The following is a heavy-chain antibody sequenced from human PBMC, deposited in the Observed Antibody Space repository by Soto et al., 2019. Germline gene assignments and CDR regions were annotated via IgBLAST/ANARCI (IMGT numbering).Heavy chain of an antibody. CDR1: GGSFDGYF. D-gene: IGHD3-16*01. Sequence: QVHLQQWGAGLLQPSETLSLTCTAYGGSFDGYFWTWIRQSPGKGLEWIGHVNYVGITKYNPSLESRVTISLDTSKTQFSLKLNSVTAADAALYFCARRDAYTIGWIDYWGRGTLVTVSS. V-gene: IGHV4-34*01. J-gene: IGHJ4*02. CDR2: VNYVGIT. CDR3: ARRDAYTIGWIDY.